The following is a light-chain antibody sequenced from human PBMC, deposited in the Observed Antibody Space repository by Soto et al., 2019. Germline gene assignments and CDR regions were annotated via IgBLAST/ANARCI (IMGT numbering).Light chain of an antibody. J-gene: IGKJ5*01. CDR2: KVS. Sequence: EVVMTQSPLSLPATLGQPASISCRSSQILVYGDGNTYLHWFQQRPGQSPRRLIYKVSNRDPGVPDRFSGSGSGRDFSLTIRGLKPDDFAVYFCQQYRMSPNTFGHGTRLEIK. CDR1: QILVYGDGNTY. CDR3: QQYRMSPNT. V-gene: IGKV2-30*01.